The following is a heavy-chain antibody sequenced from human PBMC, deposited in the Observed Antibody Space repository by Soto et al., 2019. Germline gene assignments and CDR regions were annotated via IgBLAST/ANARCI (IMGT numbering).Heavy chain of an antibody. CDR2: ISYDGENQ. CDR3: VSPHSESSNASDL. D-gene: IGHD3-10*01. CDR1: GFSFSHYA. Sequence: PRRSLRLSCAASGFSFSHYAMHWVRQPPGKGLEWVALISYDGENQYFTDSVRGRFTISRDNSKTAVYLEMNNLRLDDTATYYCVSPHSESSNASDLWGQGTLVTVSS. V-gene: IGHV3-30*04. J-gene: IGHJ5*02.